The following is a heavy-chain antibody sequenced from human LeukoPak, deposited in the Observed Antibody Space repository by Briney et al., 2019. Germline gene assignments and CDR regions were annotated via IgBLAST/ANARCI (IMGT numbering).Heavy chain of an antibody. V-gene: IGHV4-34*01. D-gene: IGHD6-19*01. CDR2: INHSGST. CDR3: AAVAGSYYYYYMDV. J-gene: IGHJ6*03. Sequence: SETLSLTCTVSGGSISSYYWSWIRQPPGKGLEWIGEINHSGSTNYNPSLKSRVTISVDTSKNQFSLKLSSVTAADTAVYYCAAVAGSYYYYYMDVWGKGTTVTVSS. CDR1: GGSISSYY.